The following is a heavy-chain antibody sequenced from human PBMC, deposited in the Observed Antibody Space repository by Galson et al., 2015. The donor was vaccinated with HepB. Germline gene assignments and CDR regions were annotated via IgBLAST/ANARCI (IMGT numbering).Heavy chain of an antibody. V-gene: IGHV1-18*01. D-gene: IGHD6-13*01. Sequence: SVKVSCKASGYTFSSYGISWVRQAPGQGLEWMGWISANNGNTNYAQNLQGRVTMTTDTSTRTVYMELRSLRSDDTAVYYCAREEGVAVGTDTLDFWGQGTLLTVSS. CDR3: AREEGVAVGTDTLDF. J-gene: IGHJ4*02. CDR1: GYTFSSYG. CDR2: ISANNGNT.